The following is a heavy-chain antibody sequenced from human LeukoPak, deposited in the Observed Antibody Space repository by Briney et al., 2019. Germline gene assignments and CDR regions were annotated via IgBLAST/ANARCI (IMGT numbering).Heavy chain of an antibody. V-gene: IGHV3-30-3*01. D-gene: IGHD2-15*01. CDR2: ISYDGSNK. Sequence: GGSLRLSCAASGFTFSSYAMHWVRQAPGKGLEWVAVISYDGSNKYYADSVKGRFTISRDNSKNTLYLQMNSLRAEDTAVYYCARVGPVYCSGGSCYSPYYYYGMDVWGQGTTVTVSS. CDR3: ARVGPVYCSGGSCYSPYYYYGMDV. J-gene: IGHJ6*02. CDR1: GFTFSSYA.